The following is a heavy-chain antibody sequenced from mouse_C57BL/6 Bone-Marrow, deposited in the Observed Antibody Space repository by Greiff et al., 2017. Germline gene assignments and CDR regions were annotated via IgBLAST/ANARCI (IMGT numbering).Heavy chain of an antibody. J-gene: IGHJ3*01. CDR2: IYPGGGST. CDR3: ALAMVTSCFAY. CDR1: GYTFTNYW. V-gene: IGHV1-63*01. D-gene: IGHD2-2*01. Sequence: QVQLKESGAELVRPGTSVKMSCKASGYTFTNYWIGWAKQRPGHGLEWIGAIYPGGGSTNYNEKFTGKATLTADKCSSAAYMQFSSLTSEDSAIYYSALAMVTSCFAYWGQGTLVTVSA.